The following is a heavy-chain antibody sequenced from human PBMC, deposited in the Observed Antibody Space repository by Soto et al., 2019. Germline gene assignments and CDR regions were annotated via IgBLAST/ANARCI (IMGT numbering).Heavy chain of an antibody. CDR2: ISSSSSTI. V-gene: IGHV3-48*02. CDR1: GFTFSSYG. D-gene: IGHD2-21*01. CDR3: ARGAYCGGDCFYYGIDV. J-gene: IGHJ6*02. Sequence: EVQLVESGGGVLQRGGSLRLSCEASGFTFSSYGMNWVRQAPGKGLEWISYISSSSSTIYYADSVKGRFTISRDNAKSSLSLQMNTLRDGDTAVYYCARGAYCGGDCFYYGIDVWGQGTTVTVSS.